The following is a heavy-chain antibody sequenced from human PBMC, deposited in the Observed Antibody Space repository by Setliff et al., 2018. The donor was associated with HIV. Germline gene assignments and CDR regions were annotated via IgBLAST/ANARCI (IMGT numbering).Heavy chain of an antibody. CDR1: GASITSGIYY. V-gene: IGHV4-61*02. J-gene: IGHJ5*02. CDR2: VYFSGST. D-gene: IGHD1-26*01. CDR3: ARGFGSLDP. Sequence: SETLSLTCSVSGASITSGIYYWAWIRQPAGKGLEFIGRVYFSGSTNYNPSLKSRVTISLDTSKNRFSLNLRSVTAADTAVYYCARGFGSLDPWGKGTLVTVSS.